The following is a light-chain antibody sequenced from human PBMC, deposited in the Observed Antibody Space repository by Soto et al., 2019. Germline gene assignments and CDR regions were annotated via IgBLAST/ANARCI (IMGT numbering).Light chain of an antibody. Sequence: QSALTQPASVSGSPGQSITSSCTGTSSDVGSYNLVSWYQQHPGKAPKLMIYEVSKRPSGVSNRFSGSKSGNTASLTISGLQAEDAADYYCCSYAGSRVVFGGGTKLTVL. CDR1: SSDVGSYNL. CDR2: EVS. CDR3: CSYAGSRVV. V-gene: IGLV2-23*02. J-gene: IGLJ2*01.